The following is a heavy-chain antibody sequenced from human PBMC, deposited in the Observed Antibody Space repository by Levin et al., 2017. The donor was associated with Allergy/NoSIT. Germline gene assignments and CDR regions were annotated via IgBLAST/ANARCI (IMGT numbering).Heavy chain of an antibody. CDR3: ARDREELLLEDGTDDYGMEV. CDR1: GYTFTDYR. J-gene: IGHJ6*02. D-gene: IGHD3-3*01. Sequence: PGGSLRLSCKASGYTFTDYRMHWVRQAPGQGLEWMGWMNPKSGDTKYAQKFQGRVTLTRDSSTSTAYMEVNRLRSDDTAVYYCARDREELLLEDGTDDYGMEVWGQGTTVTVSS. V-gene: IGHV1-2*02. CDR2: MNPKSGDT.